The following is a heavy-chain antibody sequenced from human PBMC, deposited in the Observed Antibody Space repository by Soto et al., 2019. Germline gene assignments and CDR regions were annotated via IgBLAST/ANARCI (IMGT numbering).Heavy chain of an antibody. CDR3: ARPYHPEFLWGSLSY. CDR1: GFTFSSFG. D-gene: IGHD3-16*01. V-gene: IGHV3-64*02. Sequence: GGSLRLSCAASGFTFSSFGMHWVRQAPGKGLEYVSAISSSGGSTYYADSVKGRFTISRDNSKNTLYLQMGSLRAEDMAIYYCARPYHPEFLWGSLSYWGQGTLVTVTS. J-gene: IGHJ4*02. CDR2: ISSSGGST.